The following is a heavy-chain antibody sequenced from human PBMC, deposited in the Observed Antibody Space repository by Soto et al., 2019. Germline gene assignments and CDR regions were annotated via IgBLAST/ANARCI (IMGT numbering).Heavy chain of an antibody. D-gene: IGHD3-3*01. CDR2: ISGGST. Sequence: PGGSLRLSCAASGLTFSSYAMTWVRQAPGKGLEWVSGISGGSTYYADSVKGRFTISRDNSKNTLYLQMNSLRAEDTAVYYCAKTFYDFWSGYQNWFDPWGQGTLVTVSS. V-gene: IGHV3-23*01. CDR1: GLTFSSYA. CDR3: AKTFYDFWSGYQNWFDP. J-gene: IGHJ5*02.